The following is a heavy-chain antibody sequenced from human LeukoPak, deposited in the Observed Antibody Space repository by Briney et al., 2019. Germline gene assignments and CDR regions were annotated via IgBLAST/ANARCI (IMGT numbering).Heavy chain of an antibody. J-gene: IGHJ4*02. Sequence: QPGGSLRLSCAASGFTFSNYAMSWVRQAPGKGLEWVSGISGSGGSTYYADSAKGRFTISRDNSKNTLYLQMNSLRAEDTAVYYCAKDDESSSGSMARTFDYWGQGTLVTVSS. D-gene: IGHD6-19*01. CDR2: ISGSGGST. CDR1: GFTFSNYA. CDR3: AKDDESSSGSMARTFDY. V-gene: IGHV3-23*01.